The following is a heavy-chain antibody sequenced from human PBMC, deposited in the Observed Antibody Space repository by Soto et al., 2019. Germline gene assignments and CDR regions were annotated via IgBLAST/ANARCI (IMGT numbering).Heavy chain of an antibody. CDR3: ARAAMYGDYQRHFDY. CDR1: GFTFDDYA. V-gene: IGHV3-20*04. CDR2: ITWNGDST. D-gene: IGHD4-17*01. J-gene: IGHJ4*02. Sequence: EVHLVESGGSVVRPGGSLRLSCAASGFTFDDYALSWVRQGPGKGLEWVSHITWNGDSTTYAESVRGRFTISRDNAKNSLSLQMNSLRAEDTALYYCARAAMYGDYQRHFDYWGQGTLVTVSS.